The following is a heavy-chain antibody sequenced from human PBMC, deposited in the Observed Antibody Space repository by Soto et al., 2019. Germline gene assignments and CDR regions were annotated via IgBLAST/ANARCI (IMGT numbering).Heavy chain of an antibody. D-gene: IGHD3-10*01. V-gene: IGHV3-53*02. Sequence: EVQLVETGGGLIQPGGSLRLSCVASGLTVSSNYMNWVRQAPGKGLEWVSVLHSGGSTHYAGSVKGRFIISRDNSKNTLYLQMNSLRAEDTAVYYCARDRPGDEGDAFDIWGHGTMVTVSS. CDR3: ARDRPGDEGDAFDI. CDR2: LHSGGST. J-gene: IGHJ3*02. CDR1: GLTVSSNY.